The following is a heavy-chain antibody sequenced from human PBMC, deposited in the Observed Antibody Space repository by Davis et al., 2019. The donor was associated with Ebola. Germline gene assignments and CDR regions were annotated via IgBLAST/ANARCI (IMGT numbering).Heavy chain of an antibody. CDR3: TGDYGDYVDY. Sequence: GGSLRLSCAASGFTFRTYGMHWVRQAPGKGLEWVAVIWYDGGKKFYSDSVKGRFTISRDNSKNTLYLQMNSLKTEDTAVYYCTGDYGDYVDYWGQGTLVTVSS. CDR2: IWYDGGKK. J-gene: IGHJ4*02. D-gene: IGHD4-17*01. CDR1: GFTFRTYG. V-gene: IGHV3-33*01.